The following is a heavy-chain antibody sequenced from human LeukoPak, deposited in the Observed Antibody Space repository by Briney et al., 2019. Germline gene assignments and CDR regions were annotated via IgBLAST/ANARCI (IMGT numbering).Heavy chain of an antibody. J-gene: IGHJ6*02. CDR3: ARGRKILTGSRYYYYGMDV. V-gene: IGHV4-34*01. CDR2: INDSGST. D-gene: IGHD3-9*01. CDR1: SGSFNYYY. Sequence: SETLSLTCAVNSGSFNYYYWSWIRQPPGKGLEWIGEINDSGSTNYNPSLKGRVTISVDKSRKRFSLKFASVTAADTAVYYCARGRKILTGSRYYYYGMDVWGQGTTVTVSS.